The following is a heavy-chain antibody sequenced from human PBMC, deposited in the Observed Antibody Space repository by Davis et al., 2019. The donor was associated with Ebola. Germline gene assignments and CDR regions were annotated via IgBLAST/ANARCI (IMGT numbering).Heavy chain of an antibody. CDR3: ARHSAGLDF. CDR2: ACPGESDS. J-gene: IGHJ6*02. Sequence: GESLKISCKGFGYSFTTHCTTWVRQEAGKGLEWMGIACPGESDSRYSPSFQGQVTISVDKSINTAYLQWSSLKASDSALYYCARHSAGLDFWGQGTTVTVSS. CDR1: GYSFTTHC. V-gene: IGHV5-51*01.